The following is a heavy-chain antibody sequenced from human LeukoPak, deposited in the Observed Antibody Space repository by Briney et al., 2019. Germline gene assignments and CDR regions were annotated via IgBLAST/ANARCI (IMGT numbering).Heavy chain of an antibody. D-gene: IGHD1-14*01. CDR1: RYTFTNYA. CDR3: ARDKTNTWHGAIDF. J-gene: IGHJ4*02. CDR2: INAGNGDT. Sequence: GASVKVSCKASRYTFTNYAIHWVRQAPGQRLEWMGWINAGNGDTDYAQKFQGRVTISRDTSASTAYMELSSLTSADTAVYYCARDKTNTWHGAIDFWGQGALVTVSS. V-gene: IGHV1-3*01.